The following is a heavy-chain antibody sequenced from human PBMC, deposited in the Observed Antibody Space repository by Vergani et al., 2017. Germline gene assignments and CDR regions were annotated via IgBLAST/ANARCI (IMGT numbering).Heavy chain of an antibody. CDR2: INWNGGST. V-gene: IGHV3-20*04. D-gene: IGHD3-10*01. CDR3: ARGVRDYYGSGSYYNCDY. CDR1: GFTFDDYG. J-gene: IGHJ4*02. Sequence: EVQLVESGGGVVRPGGSLRLSCAASGFTFDDYGMSWVRQAPGKGLEWVSGINWNGGSTGYADSVKGRFTISRDNAKNSLYLQMNSLRAEDTALYYCARGVRDYYGSGSYYNCDYWGQGTLVTVSS.